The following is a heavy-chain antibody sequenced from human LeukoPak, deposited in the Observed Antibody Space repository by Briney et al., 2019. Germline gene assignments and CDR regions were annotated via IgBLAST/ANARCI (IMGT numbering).Heavy chain of an antibody. CDR2: IYYSGST. J-gene: IGHJ6*02. CDR1: GGSISSYY. CDR3: ARDRGIAAAGTNLYYYYGMDV. D-gene: IGHD6-13*01. Sequence: PSETLSLTCTVSGGSISSYYWSWIRQPPGKGLEWIGYIYYSGSTDYNPSLKSRVTISVDTSKNQYSLKLSSVTAADTAVYYCARDRGIAAAGTNLYYYYGMDVWGQGTTVTVSS. V-gene: IGHV4-59*01.